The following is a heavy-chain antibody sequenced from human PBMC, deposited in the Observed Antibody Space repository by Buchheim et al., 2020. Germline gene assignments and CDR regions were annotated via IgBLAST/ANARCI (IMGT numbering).Heavy chain of an antibody. CDR3: ARGLLAAAGGFDI. D-gene: IGHD6-13*01. CDR1: GGSSSSYY. J-gene: IGHJ3*02. V-gene: IGHV4-59*01. CDR2: INYSGST. Sequence: QVQLQESGPGLVKPSETLSLTCTVSGGSSSSYYWSWIRQSPGKGLEWIGYINYSGSTNYNPSLKSRVIISIDRSKNHFSLKLSSVTAADTAMYYCARGLLAAAGGFDIWGQGT.